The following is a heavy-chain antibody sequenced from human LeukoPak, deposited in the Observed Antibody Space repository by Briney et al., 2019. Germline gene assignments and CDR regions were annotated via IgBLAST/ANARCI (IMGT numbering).Heavy chain of an antibody. J-gene: IGHJ4*02. CDR1: GFTFSDYY. V-gene: IGHV3-11*01. CDR2: ISSSGITF. CDR3: ARGHYGSGNYYNLGY. D-gene: IGHD3-10*01. Sequence: PGGSLRLSCAASGFTFSDYYMSWIRQAPGKGLEWVSCISSSGITFYYADSVKGQFTISRDNAKNSLYLQMNSLRAEDTAVYYCARGHYGSGNYYNLGYWGQGTLVTVSS.